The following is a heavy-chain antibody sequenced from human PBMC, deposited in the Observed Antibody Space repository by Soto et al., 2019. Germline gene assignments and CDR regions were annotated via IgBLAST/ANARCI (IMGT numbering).Heavy chain of an antibody. Sequence: GGSLRLSCAASGFTVSSNYMSWVRQAPGKGLEWVSVIYSGGSTYYADSVKGRFTISRDNSKNTRYLQMTRLRAEDTAVYYCARDLIIDRDYGDYVEAFDIWGQGTMVTVSS. CDR1: GFTVSSNY. J-gene: IGHJ3*02. D-gene: IGHD4-17*01. V-gene: IGHV3-66*01. CDR3: ARDLIIDRDYGDYVEAFDI. CDR2: IYSGGST.